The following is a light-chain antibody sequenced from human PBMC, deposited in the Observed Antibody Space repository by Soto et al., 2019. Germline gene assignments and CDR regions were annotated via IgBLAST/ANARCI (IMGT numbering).Light chain of an antibody. CDR1: SSDVGSYNL. CDR2: EVT. CDR3: CSYAGSNTYV. V-gene: IGLV2-23*02. Sequence: QSVLTQPASVSGSPGQSITISCTGTSSDVGSYNLVSWYQHHPGKAPKLIIYEVTRRSSGISNRFSGSKSGNTASLTISGLQAEDEADYYCCSYAGSNTYVFGTGTKVTV. J-gene: IGLJ1*01.